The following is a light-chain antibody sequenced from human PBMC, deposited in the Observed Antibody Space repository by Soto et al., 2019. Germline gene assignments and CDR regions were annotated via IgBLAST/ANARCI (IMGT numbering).Light chain of an antibody. Sequence: QSVLTQPASVSGSPGQSVTISCAGTSGDVGGYNYVSWYQQHPGKAPKLMIHAVTNRPSGVSNRFSGSKSGNTASLTISSLQAEDEADYYCCSYTGGSTYVFGTGTKLTVL. J-gene: IGLJ1*01. V-gene: IGLV2-14*01. CDR1: SGDVGGYNY. CDR2: AVT. CDR3: CSYTGGSTYV.